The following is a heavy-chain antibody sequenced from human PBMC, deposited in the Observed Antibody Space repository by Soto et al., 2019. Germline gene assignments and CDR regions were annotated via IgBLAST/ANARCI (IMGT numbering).Heavy chain of an antibody. V-gene: IGHV1-8*01. Sequence: QVQLVQSGAEVTXPGASVKVSCKASGYTFTSYDINWVRQATGQGLEWMGWMSPNSGATGYAQKFQGRVTMTRDTSKSTVYMELSNLRSEDTAIYYCARGVDNGVDVWGQGSTVTVSS. CDR2: MSPNSGAT. CDR1: GYTFTSYD. D-gene: IGHD2-8*01. CDR3: ARGVDNGVDV. J-gene: IGHJ6*02.